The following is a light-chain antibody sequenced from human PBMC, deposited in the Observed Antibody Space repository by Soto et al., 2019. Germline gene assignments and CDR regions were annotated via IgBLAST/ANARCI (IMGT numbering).Light chain of an antibody. CDR3: QSYDSSLSGSIV. V-gene: IGLV1-40*01. CDR2: DNS. Sequence: QSVLTQPPSVSGAPGQRVTISCTGSSSNIGAGYDVHWYQQLPGTAPKLLIFDNSNRPSGVPDRYSGSKSGTSASLAITGLQAEDEADYYCQSYDSSLSGSIVFGTGTKPPS. CDR1: SSNIGAGYD. J-gene: IGLJ1*01.